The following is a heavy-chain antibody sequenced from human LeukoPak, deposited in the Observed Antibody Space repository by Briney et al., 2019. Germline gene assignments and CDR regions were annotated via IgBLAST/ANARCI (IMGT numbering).Heavy chain of an antibody. CDR1: GGAFSSYA. Sequence: SVKVSCKASGGAFSSYAISWVRQAPGQGLEWMGGIIPIFGTANYAQKFQGRVTITTDESTSTAYMELSSLRSEDTAVYYCASPRKSSYYYGSGSYGYFDYWGQGTLVTVSS. V-gene: IGHV1-69*05. CDR2: IIPIFGTA. J-gene: IGHJ4*02. D-gene: IGHD3-10*01. CDR3: ASPRKSSYYYGSGSYGYFDY.